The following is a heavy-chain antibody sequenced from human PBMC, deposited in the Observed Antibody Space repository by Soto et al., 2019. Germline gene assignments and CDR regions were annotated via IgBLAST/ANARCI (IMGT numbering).Heavy chain of an antibody. CDR3: ARHYYYGSGSYYRRYYYGMDV. V-gene: IGHV4-59*01. Sequence: SETLSLTCTVPGGSISSYYWRWIRQPPGKGLEWIGYIYYSGSTNYNPSLKSRVTISVDTSKNLFSLKLSSVTAADTAVYYCARHYYYGSGSYYRRYYYGMDVWGQGTTVT. CDR1: GGSISSYY. CDR2: IYYSGST. D-gene: IGHD3-10*01. J-gene: IGHJ6*02.